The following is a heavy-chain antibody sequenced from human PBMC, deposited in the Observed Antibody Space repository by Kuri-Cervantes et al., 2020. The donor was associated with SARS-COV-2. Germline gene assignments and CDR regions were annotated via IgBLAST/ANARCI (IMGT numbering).Heavy chain of an antibody. D-gene: IGHD2-8*01. J-gene: IGHJ6*02. CDR2: IYWNDDK. CDR1: GFSLSTSGVG. V-gene: IGHV2-5*01. CDR3: ARTHCTNGVCPYYYYGMDV. Sequence: SGPTLVKPTQTLTLTCTFSGFSLSTSGVGVGWIRQPPGKALEWLALIYWNDDKRYSPSLKSRLTITKDTSKYQVVLTMTNMDPVDTATYYCARTHCTNGVCPYYYYGMDVWGQGTTVTVSS.